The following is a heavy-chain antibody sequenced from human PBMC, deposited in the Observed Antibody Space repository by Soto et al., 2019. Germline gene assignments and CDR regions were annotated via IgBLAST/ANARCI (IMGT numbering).Heavy chain of an antibody. CDR3: ARDRSGYVDY. J-gene: IGHJ4*02. V-gene: IGHV4-31*03. Sequence: SETLSLTCTVSGGSISSGGYYWSWIRQHPGKGLEWIGYIYYSGSTYYNPSLKSRVTISVDTSKNQFSLKLSSVTAADTAVYYCARDRSGYVDYWGQGTLVTVSS. CDR2: IYYSGST. CDR1: GGSISSGGYY. D-gene: IGHD3-3*01.